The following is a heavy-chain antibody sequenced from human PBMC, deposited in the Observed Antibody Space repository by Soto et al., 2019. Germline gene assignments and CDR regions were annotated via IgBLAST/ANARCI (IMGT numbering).Heavy chain of an antibody. CDR3: ARDQEGTYYDFWSGYQTYYYYYGMDV. Sequence: GGSLRLSCAASGFTFSDYYMSWIRQAPGKGLEWVSYISSSGSTIYYADSVKGRFTISRDNAKNSLYLQMNSLRAEDTAVYYCARDQEGTYYDFWSGYQTYYYYYGMDVWGQGTTVTAP. J-gene: IGHJ6*02. CDR1: GFTFSDYY. V-gene: IGHV3-11*01. D-gene: IGHD3-3*01. CDR2: ISSSGSTI.